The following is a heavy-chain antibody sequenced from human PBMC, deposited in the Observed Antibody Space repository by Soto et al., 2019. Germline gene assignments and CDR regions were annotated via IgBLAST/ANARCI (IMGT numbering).Heavy chain of an antibody. J-gene: IGHJ5*02. CDR2: INHSGST. D-gene: IGHD3-10*01. CDR3: ARGRITMVRGWFDP. CDR1: GGSFSGYY. Sequence: SETLSLTCAVYGGSFSGYYWSWIRQPPGKGLEWIGEINHSGSTNYNPSLKSRVTISVDTSKNQFSLKLSSVTAADTAVYYCARGRITMVRGWFDPWGQGTLVTVS. V-gene: IGHV4-34*01.